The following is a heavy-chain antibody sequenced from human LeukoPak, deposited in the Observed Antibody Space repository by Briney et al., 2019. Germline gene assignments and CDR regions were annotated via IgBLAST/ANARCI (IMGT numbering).Heavy chain of an antibody. CDR3: ARLRRRDDAFDI. Sequence: PSETLSLTCTVSGGSISSSSYYWGWIRQPPGKGLEWIGTIYYSGSTYYNPSLKSRVTISVDTSKNQFSLKLSSVTAADTAAYYCARLRRRDDAFDIWGQGTMVTVSS. CDR2: IYYSGST. V-gene: IGHV4-39*01. J-gene: IGHJ3*02. CDR1: GGSISSSSYY.